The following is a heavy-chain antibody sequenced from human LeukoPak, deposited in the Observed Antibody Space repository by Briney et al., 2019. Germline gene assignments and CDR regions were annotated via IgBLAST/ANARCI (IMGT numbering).Heavy chain of an antibody. CDR3: ARRVLLWFGDSSHAFDI. D-gene: IGHD3-10*01. J-gene: IGHJ3*02. CDR1: GYTFTSYA. Sequence: ASVKVSCKASGYTFTSYAMHWVRQAPGQRLEWMGWINAGNGNTKYSQKFQGRVTITRDTSASTAYMELSSLRSEDTAVYYCARRVLLWFGDSSHAFDIWGQGTMVTVSS. V-gene: IGHV1-3*01. CDR2: INAGNGNT.